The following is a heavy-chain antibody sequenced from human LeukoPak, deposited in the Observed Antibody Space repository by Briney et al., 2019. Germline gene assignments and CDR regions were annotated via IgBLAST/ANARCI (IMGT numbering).Heavy chain of an antibody. J-gene: IGHJ4*02. D-gene: IGHD5-12*01. V-gene: IGHV1-8*03. CDR2: MNPNSGNT. CDR1: GYTFTSYD. CDR3: AREGVATTLDY. Sequence: GASVKVSXKASGYTFTSYDINWVRQATGQGLEWMGWMNPNSGNTGYAQKFQGRVTITRNTSTSTAYMELSSLRSEDTAVYYCAREGVATTLDYWGQGTLVTVSS.